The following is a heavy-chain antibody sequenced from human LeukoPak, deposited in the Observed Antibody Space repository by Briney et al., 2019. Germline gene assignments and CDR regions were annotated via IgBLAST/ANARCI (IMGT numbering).Heavy chain of an antibody. CDR1: LCTLSRYG. J-gene: IGHJ4*02. CDR3: AKDIGIAAASGFDY. Sequence: GGSLTLSRASSLCTLSRYGWHWVRPAPGKELEWVAVISYDGSNKYYADSVKGRFTISRDNSKNTLYLQMNSLRAEDTAVYYCAKDIGIAAASGFDYWGQGTLVTVSS. D-gene: IGHD6-13*01. CDR2: ISYDGSNK. V-gene: IGHV3-30*18.